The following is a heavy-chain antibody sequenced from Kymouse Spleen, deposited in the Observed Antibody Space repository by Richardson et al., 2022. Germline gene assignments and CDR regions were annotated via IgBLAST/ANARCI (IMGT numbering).Heavy chain of an antibody. D-gene: IGHD1-7*01. CDR1: GGSFSGYY. V-gene: IGHV4-34*01. J-gene: IGHJ3*02. CDR2: INHSGST. CDR3: ARGIVTGTTRNAFDI. Sequence: QVQLQQWGAGLLKPSETLSLTCAVYGGSFSGYYWSWIRQPPGKGLEWIGEINHSGSTNYNPSLKSRVTISVDTSKNQFSLKLSSVTAADTAVYYCARGIVTGTTRNAFDIWGQGTMVTVSS.